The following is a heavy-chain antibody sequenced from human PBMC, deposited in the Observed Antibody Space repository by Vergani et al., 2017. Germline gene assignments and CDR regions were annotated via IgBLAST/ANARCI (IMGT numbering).Heavy chain of an antibody. Sequence: EVQLVESGGGLVQPGGSLRLSCAASAFTFSTYSMNWVRQAPGKGLEWVSYISSSSGIIHYADSVKGRFTISRDNAKNSLYLQMNSLRAEDTAVYYCARDTSGYYHDYWGQGTLVTVSS. CDR1: AFTFSTYS. D-gene: IGHD3-22*01. V-gene: IGHV3-48*01. CDR2: ISSSSGII. J-gene: IGHJ4*02. CDR3: ARDTSGYYHDY.